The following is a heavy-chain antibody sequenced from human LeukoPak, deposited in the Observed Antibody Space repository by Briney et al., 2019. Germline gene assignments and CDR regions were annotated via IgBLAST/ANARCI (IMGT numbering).Heavy chain of an antibody. CDR1: GGSISSGDYY. CDR3: ARDYYGSGSYYPNWFDP. CDR2: IYYSGST. J-gene: IGHJ5*02. V-gene: IGHV4-30-4*01. D-gene: IGHD3-10*01. Sequence: SETLSLTCTVSGGSISSGDYYWSWIRQPPGKGLEWIGYIYYSGSTCYNPSLKSRVTISVDTSKNQFSLKLSSVTAADTAVYYCARDYYGSGSYYPNWFDPWGQGTLVTVSS.